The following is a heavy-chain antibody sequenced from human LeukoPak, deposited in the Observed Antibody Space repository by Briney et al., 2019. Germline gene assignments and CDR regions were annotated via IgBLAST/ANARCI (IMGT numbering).Heavy chain of an antibody. CDR2: ISADGYTA. CDR1: GFTFAKSC. Sequence: VGSLRLSCAPSGFTFAKSCVHWVRQAPEKGLVCVSLISADGYTAIYADSVKGRFTISRDNARNTLSMQMNSLKIKDTAVYYCVVVVEPPDSDGFDVWGQGTMITVSS. V-gene: IGHV3-74*01. CDR3: VVVVEPPDSDGFDV. D-gene: IGHD1-14*01. J-gene: IGHJ3*01.